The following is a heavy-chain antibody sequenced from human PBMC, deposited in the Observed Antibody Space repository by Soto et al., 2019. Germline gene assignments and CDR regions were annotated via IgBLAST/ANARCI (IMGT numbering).Heavy chain of an antibody. Sequence: QVTLKESGPVLVKPTETLTLRCTVSGLSITDSEMGVSWIRQPPGQPLEWLAHIDSSGEKSYRTFLKSRLVISKDTSKSQIVLTITNMDPADTATYYCARRHLAVAVSPWFDPWGQGIPVTVSS. CDR3: ARRHLAVAVSPWFDP. CDR1: GLSITDSEMG. V-gene: IGHV2-26*01. D-gene: IGHD6-19*01. J-gene: IGHJ5*02. CDR2: IDSSGEK.